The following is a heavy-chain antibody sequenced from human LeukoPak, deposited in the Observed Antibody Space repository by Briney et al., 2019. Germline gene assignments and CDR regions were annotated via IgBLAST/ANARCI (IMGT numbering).Heavy chain of an antibody. Sequence: GGSLRLSCAASGFTFSSYWMSWVRQAPGKGLEWVANIKQDGSEKYYVDSVKGRFTISRDNAKNSLYLQMNSQRAEDTAVYYCARTYYDFWSLYSSYFDYWGQGTLVTVSS. CDR1: GFTFSSYW. CDR2: IKQDGSEK. V-gene: IGHV3-7*01. J-gene: IGHJ4*02. CDR3: ARTYYDFWSLYSSYFDY. D-gene: IGHD3-3*01.